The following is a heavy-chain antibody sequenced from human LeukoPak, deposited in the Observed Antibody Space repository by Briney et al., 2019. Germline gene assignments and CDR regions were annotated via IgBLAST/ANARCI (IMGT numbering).Heavy chain of an antibody. CDR2: ISGSGGST. J-gene: IGHJ4*02. D-gene: IGHD6-19*01. CDR3: AKDQQYSSGWSSFDY. CDR1: GFPFNSYA. Sequence: GSLELSFAAPGFPFNSYALSWVRPAPGKGLEWVSAISGSGGSTYYADSVKGRFTISRDNSKNTLYLQMNSLRAEDTAVYYCAKDQQYSSGWSSFDYWGQGTLVTVSS. V-gene: IGHV3-23*01.